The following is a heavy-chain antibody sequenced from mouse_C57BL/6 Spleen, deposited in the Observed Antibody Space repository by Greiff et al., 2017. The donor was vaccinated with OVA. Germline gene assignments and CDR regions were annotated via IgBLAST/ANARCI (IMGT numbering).Heavy chain of an antibody. D-gene: IGHD2-1*01. CDR3: ARSGGFLPLDY. V-gene: IGHV1-80*01. CDR1: GYAFSSYW. Sequence: VQLQESGAELVKPGASVKISCKASGYAFSSYWMNWVKQRPGKGLEWIGQIYPGDGDTNYNGKFKGKATLTADKSSSTAYMQLSSLTSEDSAVYFCARSGGFLPLDYWGQGTTLTVSS. CDR2: IYPGDGDT. J-gene: IGHJ2*01.